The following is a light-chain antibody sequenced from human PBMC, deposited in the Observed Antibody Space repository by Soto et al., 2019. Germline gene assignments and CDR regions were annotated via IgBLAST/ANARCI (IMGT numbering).Light chain of an antibody. J-gene: IGKJ1*01. V-gene: IGKV3-20*01. Sequence: ELTQSPGTVSLSPGERATLSCRASQNVRNNYLGWYQQKPGQAPRLLIYGASIWATGIPDRFSGSGSGTDFTLTITRLEPEDFAVYYCQLYGNSRTFGQGTKVDIK. CDR2: GAS. CDR3: QLYGNSRT. CDR1: QNVRNNY.